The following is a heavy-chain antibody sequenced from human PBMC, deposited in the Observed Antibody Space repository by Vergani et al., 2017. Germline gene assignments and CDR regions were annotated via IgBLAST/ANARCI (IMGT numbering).Heavy chain of an antibody. Sequence: QVQLVQSGAEVKKPGSSVKVSCKASGGTFSSYAISWVRQAPGQGLEWMGRIIPILGIANYAQKFQGRVTITADKSTSTAYMELSSLRSEDTAVYYGARDGGSSGWHLPGGYGMDVWGEGTTVTGSS. CDR3: ARDGGSSGWHLPGGYGMDV. CDR1: GGTFSSYA. J-gene: IGHJ6*04. V-gene: IGHV1-69*04. D-gene: IGHD6-19*01. CDR2: IIPILGIA.